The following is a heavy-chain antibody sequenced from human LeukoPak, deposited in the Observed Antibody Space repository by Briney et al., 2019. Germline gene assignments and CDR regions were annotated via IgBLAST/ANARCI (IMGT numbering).Heavy chain of an antibody. J-gene: IGHJ4*02. CDR1: GYTFTSYG. Sequence: ASVKVSCKASGYTFTSYGISWVRQAPGQGLEWMGWISAYNGNTNYAQKLQGRVTMTRDTSTSTVYMELSSLRSEDTAVYYCARVGESSSRPLDYWGQGTLVTVSS. CDR3: ARVGESSSRPLDY. CDR2: ISAYNGNT. D-gene: IGHD6-6*01. V-gene: IGHV1-18*01.